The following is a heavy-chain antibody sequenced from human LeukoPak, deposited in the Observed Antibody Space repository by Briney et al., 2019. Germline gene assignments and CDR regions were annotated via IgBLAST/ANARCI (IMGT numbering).Heavy chain of an antibody. Sequence: GGSLRLSCAASGFTFSSYGMHWVRQAPGKGLEWVAFIRYDGGNKYYADSVKGRFTISRDNSKNTLYLQMNSLRAEDTAVYYCAKNVGATISDYWGQGTLVTVSS. J-gene: IGHJ4*02. CDR2: IRYDGGNK. V-gene: IGHV3-30*02. CDR1: GFTFSSYG. D-gene: IGHD1-26*01. CDR3: AKNVGATISDY.